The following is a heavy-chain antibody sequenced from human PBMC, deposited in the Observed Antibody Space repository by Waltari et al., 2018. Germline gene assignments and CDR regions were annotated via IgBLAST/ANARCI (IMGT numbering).Heavy chain of an antibody. D-gene: IGHD1-20*01. J-gene: IGHJ1*01. Sequence: EVQLLESGGGWVQPGGSLRLSCQASGFTSLTLAINWVRQAPGKGLEWVSSISVSDATYYADSVKGRFTVSRDHSDNTIHLQMDSLRADDTAVYFCAKPFYNWDDPLHSWGQGAPVTVSS. CDR2: ISVSDAT. V-gene: IGHV3-23*01. CDR1: GFTSLTLA. CDR3: AKPFYNWDDPLHS.